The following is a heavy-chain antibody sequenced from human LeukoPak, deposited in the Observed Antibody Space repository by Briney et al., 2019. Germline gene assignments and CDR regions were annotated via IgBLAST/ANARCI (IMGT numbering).Heavy chain of an antibody. CDR1: GGSISNYY. CDR2: IYYSGST. Sequence: SETLSLTCTVSGGSISNYYWSWIRQPPGKGLEWIGYIYYSGSTNYNPSLKSRVTISVDTSKNQFSLKLSSVTAADTAVYYCARGSGYSSGWYDESPYYYYYGMDVWGQGTTVTVSS. CDR3: ARGSGYSSGWYDESPYYYYYGMDV. D-gene: IGHD6-19*01. V-gene: IGHV4-59*01. J-gene: IGHJ6*02.